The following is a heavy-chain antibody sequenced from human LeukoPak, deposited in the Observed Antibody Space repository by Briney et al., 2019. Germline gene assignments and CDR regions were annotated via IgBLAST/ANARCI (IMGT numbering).Heavy chain of an antibody. J-gene: IGHJ3*02. CDR2: IYYSGST. CDR1: GGSISSYY. CDR3: ARAPIGDDAFDI. V-gene: IGHV4-59*01. Sequence: MPSETLSLTCTVSGGSISSYYWSWIRQPPGKGLEWIGYIYYSGSTNYNPSLKSRVTISVDTSKNQFSLKLSSVTAADTAVYYCARAPIGDDAFDIWGQGTMVTVSS. D-gene: IGHD2-21*01.